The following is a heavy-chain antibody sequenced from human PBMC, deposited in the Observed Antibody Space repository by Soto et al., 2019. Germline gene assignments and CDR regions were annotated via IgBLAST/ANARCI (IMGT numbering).Heavy chain of an antibody. D-gene: IGHD7-27*01. CDR3: ARAEESVLTGRVYFAC. V-gene: IGHV4-31*03. CDR2: IYYSGST. J-gene: IGHJ4*02. CDR1: GGSISSGGYY. Sequence: PSETLSLACTVSGGSISSGGYYWSWIRQHPGKGLEWIGYIYYSGSTYYNPSLKSRVTISVDTFKNQFSLKLSSVTAADTAVYYCARAEESVLTGRVYFACWGQGNLVTVSS.